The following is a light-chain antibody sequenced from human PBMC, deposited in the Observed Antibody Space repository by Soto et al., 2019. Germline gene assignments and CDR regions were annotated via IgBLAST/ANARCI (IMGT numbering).Light chain of an antibody. Sequence: IQMTQSPSTLSASLGDRVTITCRASQSISSWLAWYQQKQGKAPKLLIYDASSLESGVPSRFSGSVSGTEGTITISSLKKDDGSTYYCQQYNSYSQTFGQGTKVDIK. CDR2: DAS. CDR3: QQYNSYSQT. J-gene: IGKJ1*01. CDR1: QSISSW. V-gene: IGKV1-5*01.